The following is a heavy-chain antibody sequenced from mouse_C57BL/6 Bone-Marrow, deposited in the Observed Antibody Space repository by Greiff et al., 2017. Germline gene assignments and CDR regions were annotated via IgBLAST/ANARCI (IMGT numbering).Heavy chain of an antibody. J-gene: IGHJ2*01. CDR3: ARRKNFDY. V-gene: IGHV8-12*01. CDR1: GFSLSTSGMG. CDR2: IYWDDDK. Sequence: QVTLKESGPGILQSSQTLSLTCSFSGFSLSTSGMGVSWLPQPSGKCLEWLVHIYWDDDKRYNPSLKSRLTISKDTSRNQVILKITGVDTADTATYYCARRKNFDYWGQGTTLTVSS.